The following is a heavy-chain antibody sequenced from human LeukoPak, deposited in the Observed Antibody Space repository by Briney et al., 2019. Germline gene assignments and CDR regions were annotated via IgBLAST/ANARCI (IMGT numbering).Heavy chain of an antibody. J-gene: IGHJ4*02. CDR2: IKEEGIER. CDR1: TFIFSGLW. D-gene: IGHD2-8*01. Sequence: GGSLRLSCEVSTFIFSGLWMNWVRQTPGKGLGWVASIKEEGIERKYVDSVKGRYSISREKTKGSLFLQLNSLRAEDTAVYYCARDLVYCTNGACHTRFDYWGQGALVTVSS. V-gene: IGHV3-7*03. CDR3: ARDLVYCTNGACHTRFDY.